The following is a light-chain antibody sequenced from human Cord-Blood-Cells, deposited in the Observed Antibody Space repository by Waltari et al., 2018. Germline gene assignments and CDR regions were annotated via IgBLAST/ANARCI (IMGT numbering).Light chain of an antibody. J-gene: IGLJ2*01. V-gene: IGLV3-19*01. Sequence: SSELTQDPAVSVALGQIVRITCQGDRLRSYYASWYQQKPGQAPVLVIYGKNNRPSGIPDRFSGSSSGNTASLTITGAQAEDEADYYCNSRDSSGNHVVFGGGTKLTVL. CDR2: GKN. CDR1: RLRSYY. CDR3: NSRDSSGNHVV.